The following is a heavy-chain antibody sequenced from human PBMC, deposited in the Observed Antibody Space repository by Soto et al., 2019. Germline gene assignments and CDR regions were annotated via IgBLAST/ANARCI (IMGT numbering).Heavy chain of an antibody. CDR2: IYYSGST. D-gene: IGHD3-10*01. CDR1: GGSISSGDYY. J-gene: IGHJ4*02. V-gene: IGHV4-30-4*01. Sequence: QVQLQESGPGLVKPSQTLSLTCTVSGGSISSGDYYWSWIRQPPGKGLEWIGYIYYSGSTYYNPSPKSRVTIPVDTSKTQFSLKLSSVTAADTAVYYCARAQGSGFLVSWGQGTLVTVSS. CDR3: ARAQGSGFLVS.